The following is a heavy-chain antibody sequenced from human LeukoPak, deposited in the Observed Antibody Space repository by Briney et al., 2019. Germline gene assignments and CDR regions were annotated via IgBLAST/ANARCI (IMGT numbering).Heavy chain of an antibody. CDR1: GFSFSSYW. V-gene: IGHV3-7*01. CDR2: IKEDESEK. CDR3: ARDLRCSSFDY. J-gene: IGHJ4*02. Sequence: GGSLRLSCAASGFSFSSYWMSWVRQAPGKGLEWVANIKEDESEKNYVDSVKGRLSISRDNAKNSLYLQMNSLRAEDTAAYYCARDLRCSSFDYWGQGTLVTVSS. D-gene: IGHD6-13*01.